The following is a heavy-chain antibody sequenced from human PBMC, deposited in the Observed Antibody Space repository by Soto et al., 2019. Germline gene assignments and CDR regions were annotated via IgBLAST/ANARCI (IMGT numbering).Heavy chain of an antibody. CDR2: INAHSGGT. CDR1: GFSFTGYY. J-gene: IGHJ5*02. D-gene: IGHD6-6*01. Sequence: GASVKVSCKASGFSFTGYYIHWLRQAPGQGLEWMGWINAHSGGTEYAQKFQGSVTLTRDTSIATAYLTLTSLTSDDTALYYCAKDLTRQLAYWLDPWGQGTQVTVSS. CDR3: AKDLTRQLAYWLDP. V-gene: IGHV1-2*02.